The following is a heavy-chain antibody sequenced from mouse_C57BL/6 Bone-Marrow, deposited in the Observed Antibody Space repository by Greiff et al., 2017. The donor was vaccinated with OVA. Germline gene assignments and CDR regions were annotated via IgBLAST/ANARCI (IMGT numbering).Heavy chain of an antibody. Sequence: EVNVVESGEGLVKPGGSLKLSCAASGFTFSSYAMSWVRQTPEKRLEWVAYISSGGDYIYYADTVKGRFTISRDNARNTLYLQMSSLKSEDTAMYYCTRAGDYEAMDYWGQGTSVTVSS. CDR3: TRAGDYEAMDY. V-gene: IGHV5-9-1*02. J-gene: IGHJ4*01. CDR2: ISSGGDYI. CDR1: GFTFSSYA.